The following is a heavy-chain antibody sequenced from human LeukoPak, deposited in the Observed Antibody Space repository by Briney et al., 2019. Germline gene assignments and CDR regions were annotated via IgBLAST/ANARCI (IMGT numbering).Heavy chain of an antibody. CDR1: GGSISSSSYY. CDR3: ARDAYYDFWSGYGGIDY. Sequence: SETLSLTCTVSGGSISSSSYYWGWIRQPPGKGLEWIGSIYYSGSTYYNPSLKSRVTISVDTSKNQFSLKLSSVTAADTAVYYCARDAYYDFWSGYGGIDYWGQGTLATVSS. J-gene: IGHJ4*02. V-gene: IGHV4-39*07. D-gene: IGHD3-3*01. CDR2: IYYSGST.